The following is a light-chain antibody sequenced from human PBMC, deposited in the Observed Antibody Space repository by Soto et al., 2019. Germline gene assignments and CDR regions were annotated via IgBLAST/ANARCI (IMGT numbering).Light chain of an antibody. J-gene: IGKJ2*01. CDR2: GAS. CDR1: QSVSSN. Sequence: EIVMTQSPATLSVSTGERANLSCRASQSVSSNLAWYQQKPGQAPRLLIYGASTRATGIPARFSGSGSGTECTLTISSLQSEDFAVYYCQQYNNWPPMYTFGQGTTLEIK. CDR3: QQYNNWPPMYT. V-gene: IGKV3-15*01.